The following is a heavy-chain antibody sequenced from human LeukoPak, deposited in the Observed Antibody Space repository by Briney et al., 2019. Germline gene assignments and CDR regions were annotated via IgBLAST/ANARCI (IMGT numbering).Heavy chain of an antibody. Sequence: PGRSLRLSCVASGXTFSTYGTHWVRQAPGKGLEWVAVIRSDGSSEYYADSVKGRFIISRDNSKNTLYLQMNSLRAEDTAMYYCARYCSGGTCYVGLIWGQGTLVTVSS. J-gene: IGHJ4*02. D-gene: IGHD2-15*01. CDR3: ARYCSGGTCYVGLI. CDR1: GXTFSTYG. V-gene: IGHV3-33*01. CDR2: IRSDGSSE.